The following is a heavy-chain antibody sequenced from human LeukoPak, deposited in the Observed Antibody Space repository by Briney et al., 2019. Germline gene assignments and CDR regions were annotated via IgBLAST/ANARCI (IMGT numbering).Heavy chain of an antibody. CDR1: GFTFSSYA. D-gene: IGHD1-26*01. CDR2: ISGSGGST. J-gene: IGHJ4*02. V-gene: IGHV3-23*01. CDR3: ARGGLTIAEATTSWYLDY. Sequence: GGSLRLSCAASGFTFSSYAMSWVRQAPGKGLEWVSAISGSGGSTDYADSVKGGFTISRDNSKHTLYLQMNTLRGEDTGLYYCARGGLTIAEATTSWYLDYWGQGTLVTVSS.